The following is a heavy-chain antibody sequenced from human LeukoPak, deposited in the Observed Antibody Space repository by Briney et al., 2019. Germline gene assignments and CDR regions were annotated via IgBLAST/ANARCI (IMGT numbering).Heavy chain of an antibody. V-gene: IGHV3-9*01. CDR3: AKVEGASKASVY. CDR2: IRWNSGSI. CDR1: GFTFDDYA. D-gene: IGHD1-1*01. J-gene: IGHJ4*02. Sequence: GGSLRLSCAASGFTFDDYAMHWVRQAPGKGLEWVSGIRWNSGSIGYADSVKGRFTISRDNAKNSLYLQMNSLRAEDTAVYYCAKVEGASKASVYWGQGALVTVSS.